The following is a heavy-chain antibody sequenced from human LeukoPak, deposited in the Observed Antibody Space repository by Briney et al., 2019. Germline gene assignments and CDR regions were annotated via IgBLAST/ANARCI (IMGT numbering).Heavy chain of an antibody. CDR2: ISYDGSNK. J-gene: IGHJ4*02. Sequence: GGSLRLFCAASGFTFSSYAMHWVRQAPGKGLEWVAVISYDGSNKYYADSVKGRFTISRDNSKNTLYLQMYSLRAEDTAVYYCAGSSYYDYVWGSYPGTDYWGQGTLVTVSS. D-gene: IGHD3-16*01. CDR1: GFTFSSYA. V-gene: IGHV3-30*04. CDR3: AGSSYYDYVWGSYPGTDY.